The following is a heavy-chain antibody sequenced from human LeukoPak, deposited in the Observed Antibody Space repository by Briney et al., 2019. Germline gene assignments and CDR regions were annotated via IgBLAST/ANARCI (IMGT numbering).Heavy chain of an antibody. J-gene: IGHJ4*02. CDR2: INPSGGST. CDR1: GYTFISYY. CDR3: TRDTPYGRSTSCYPSYCDY. D-gene: IGHD2-2*01. V-gene: IGHV1-46*01. Sequence: GASVRVSCMASGYTFISYYMHCVRQAPGQGLEWMGIINPSGGSTSYAQKFQGRVTMTRDTSTSTVYMELSSLRSEDTAVYYCTRDTPYGRSTSCYPSYCDYWGQGTLVTVSS.